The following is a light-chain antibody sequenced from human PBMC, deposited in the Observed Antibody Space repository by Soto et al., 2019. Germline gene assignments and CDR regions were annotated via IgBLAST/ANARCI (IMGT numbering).Light chain of an antibody. CDR3: QQYNSYWT. J-gene: IGKJ1*01. CDR2: AAS. CDR1: QSIGGY. V-gene: IGKV1-5*01. Sequence: DIQMTQSPSSLSASVGDRVTITCRASQSIGGYLTWYQQLPGKAPKLLIFAASGLQSGVPSRFSGSGSGTEFTLTISSLRPDDFATYYCQQYNSYWTFGQGTKVDIK.